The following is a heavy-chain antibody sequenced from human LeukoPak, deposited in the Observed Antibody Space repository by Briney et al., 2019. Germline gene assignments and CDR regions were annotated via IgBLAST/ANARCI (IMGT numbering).Heavy chain of an antibody. V-gene: IGHV4-38-2*01. CDR3: ARHSAIIPLAAAGPFDY. J-gene: IGHJ4*02. D-gene: IGHD6-13*01. CDR2: IYHSGST. CDR1: GYSISSGYY. Sequence: SETLSLTCAVSGYSISSGYYWGWIRQPPGKGLEWIGSIYHSGSTYYNPSLKSQVTISVDTSKNQFSLKLSSVTAADTAVYYCARHSAIIPLAAAGPFDYWGQGTLVTVSS.